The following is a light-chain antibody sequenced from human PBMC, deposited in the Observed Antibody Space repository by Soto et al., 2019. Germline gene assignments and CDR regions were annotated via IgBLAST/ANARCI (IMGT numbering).Light chain of an antibody. Sequence: VLTQSPATLSLSPGERATLSCRASQSVSNYLAWYQQKVGQAPRLLIYDAVNRAAGIPDRFRGSGSGTDFTLTISSLEPEDFAVYYCLQRSNWPRTFGQWTRLEIK. CDR1: QSVSNY. J-gene: IGKJ2*01. CDR3: LQRSNWPRT. V-gene: IGKV3-11*01. CDR2: DAV.